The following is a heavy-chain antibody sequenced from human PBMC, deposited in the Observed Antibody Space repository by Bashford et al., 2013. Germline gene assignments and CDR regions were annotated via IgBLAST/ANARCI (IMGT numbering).Heavy chain of an antibody. CDR2: ISWNSGSI. J-gene: IGHJ4*02. CDR1: GFTFDDYA. D-gene: IGHD2-15*01. CDR3: ARTLDCRGGACHSTLDY. V-gene: IGHV3-9*01. Sequence: SGGSLRLSCAASGFTFDDYAMHWVRQAPGKGLEWVSGISWNSGSIGYADSVKGRFAISRDNAKNSLYLQMNSLRVEDTAMYYCARTLDCRGGACHSTLDYWGQGTLVTVSS.